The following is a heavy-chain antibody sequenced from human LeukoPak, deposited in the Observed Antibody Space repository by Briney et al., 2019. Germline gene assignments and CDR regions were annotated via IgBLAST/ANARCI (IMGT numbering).Heavy chain of an antibody. D-gene: IGHD3-10*01. CDR2: IIPIFGTA. V-gene: IGHV1-69*05. CDR3: ARGYGSGEQFHFDF. J-gene: IGHJ4*01. CDR1: GGTFSSYA. Sequence: ASVKVSCKASGGTFSSYAISWVRQAPGQGLEWMGGIIPIFGTANYAQKFQGRVTMTRDTSTSTVYMELSSLRSEDTAVYFCARGYGSGEQFHFDFWGHGTLVTVSS.